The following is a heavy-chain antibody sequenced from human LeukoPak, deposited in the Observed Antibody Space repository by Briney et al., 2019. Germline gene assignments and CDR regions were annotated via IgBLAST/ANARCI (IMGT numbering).Heavy chain of an antibody. Sequence: SETLSLTCSVSGGSISSYYWSWMRQPPGKGLEGIGYIYYSGSTNYNPSLKSRVTISVDTSKNQFSLKVSYVNAAATAVYYCARGGGYDLSYDYWGQGALVTVSS. V-gene: IGHV4-59*01. CDR2: IYYSGST. D-gene: IGHD5-12*01. CDR1: GGSISSYY. CDR3: ARGGGYDLSYDY. J-gene: IGHJ4*02.